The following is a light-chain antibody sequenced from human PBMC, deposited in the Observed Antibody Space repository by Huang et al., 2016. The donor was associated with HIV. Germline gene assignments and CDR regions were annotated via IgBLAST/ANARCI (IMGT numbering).Light chain of an antibody. CDR3: QQRSTWPPT. V-gene: IGKV3-11*01. CDR2: DAS. J-gene: IGKJ4*01. Sequence: EIVLTQSPVTLSKSPGQRATLSCRASQSVDTYLAWYQQKPGQAPTLLIYDASHRATGIPARFSGSGSGTDFTLAISSLEPDDFAVYFCQQRSTWPPTFGGGTTMEIK. CDR1: QSVDTY.